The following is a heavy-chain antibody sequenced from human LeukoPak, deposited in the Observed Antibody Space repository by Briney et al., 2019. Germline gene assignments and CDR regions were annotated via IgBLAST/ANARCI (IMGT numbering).Heavy chain of an antibody. J-gene: IGHJ5*02. CDR1: GFTFSSYS. CDR3: AKDLALSSSWAENWFDP. Sequence: GGSLRLSCAASGFTFSSYSMNWVRQAPGKGLEWVSSISSSSSYIYYADSVKGRFTISRDNAKNSLYLQMNSLRAEDTAVYYCAKDLALSSSWAENWFDPWGQGTLVTVSS. D-gene: IGHD6-13*01. CDR2: ISSSSSYI. V-gene: IGHV3-21*01.